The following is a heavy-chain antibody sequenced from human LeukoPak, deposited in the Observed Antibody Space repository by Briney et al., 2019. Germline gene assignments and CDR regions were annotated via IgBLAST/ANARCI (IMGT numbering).Heavy chain of an antibody. D-gene: IGHD2-2*01. CDR1: GATFSCYA. CDR2: IIPIFGTA. V-gene: IGHV1-69*06. Sequence: GSSVNVTCKASGATFSCYAISWVRQAPGQGLELMGGIIPIFGTANYAQKFQGRVTITADKSTSTAYMELSSLRSEDTAVYYCARGGRVVVPAASIDWFDPWGQGTLVTVSS. CDR3: ARGGRVVVPAASIDWFDP. J-gene: IGHJ5*02.